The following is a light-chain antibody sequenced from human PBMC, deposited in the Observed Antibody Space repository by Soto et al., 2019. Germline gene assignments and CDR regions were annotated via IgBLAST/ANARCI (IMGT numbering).Light chain of an antibody. CDR1: QSISYY. CDR2: AAS. Sequence: DIQMTQSPSSLSASVGDRVTITCRASQSISYYLNWYQQRPGEAPRLLISAASSVQSGVSSRFSGSGSGTDFTLSISNLQPEDFATYYCQQSYSSPPMYTFGQWTKVDIK. V-gene: IGKV1-39*01. CDR3: QQSYSSPPMYT. J-gene: IGKJ2*01.